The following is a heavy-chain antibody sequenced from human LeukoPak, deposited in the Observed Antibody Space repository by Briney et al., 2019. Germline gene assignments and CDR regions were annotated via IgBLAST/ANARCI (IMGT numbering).Heavy chain of an antibody. CDR2: IGAYNGDT. V-gene: IGHV1-18*04. J-gene: IGHJ4*02. D-gene: IGHD2-15*01. Sequence: ASVKVSCKPSGYTFTSFGISWVRQAPGQGLEWMGWIGAYNGDTNYAQKFQGRVTMTTDTSTSTAYMDLRSLRSEDTAVYYCTRDHCSGDNCPSFDYWGQGTLVTVSS. CDR3: TRDHCSGDNCPSFDY. CDR1: GYTFTSFG.